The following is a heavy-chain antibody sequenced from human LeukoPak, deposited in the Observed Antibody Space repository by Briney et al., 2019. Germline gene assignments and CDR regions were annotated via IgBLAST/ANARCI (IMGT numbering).Heavy chain of an antibody. Sequence: PGGSLRLSCAASGFTISSDYMTWVRQAPGKGLEYVSIIYSDGSTYYADSVKGRFTISRDNSKNTLFLLMDSLRTEDTAVYYCARDVPVPHWGQGTLVTVSS. CDR1: GFTISSDY. J-gene: IGHJ4*02. CDR2: IYSDGST. CDR3: ARDVPVPH. V-gene: IGHV3-53*05.